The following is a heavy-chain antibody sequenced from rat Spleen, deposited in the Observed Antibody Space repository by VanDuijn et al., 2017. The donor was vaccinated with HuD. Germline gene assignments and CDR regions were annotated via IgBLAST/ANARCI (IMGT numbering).Heavy chain of an antibody. J-gene: IGHJ3*01. CDR1: GFTFSNYG. D-gene: IGHD1-4*01. CDR2: ISPSGGIT. CDR3: ATAGTRVSRFAY. Sequence: EVQLVESGGGLVQPGRSMKLSCAASGFTFSNYGMHWIRQAPTKGLEWVASISPSGGITDYRDSVKGRFAISRDTAKSTLYLQMDSLGSEDTATYHCATAGTRVSRFAYWGQGTLVTVSS. V-gene: IGHV5-19*01.